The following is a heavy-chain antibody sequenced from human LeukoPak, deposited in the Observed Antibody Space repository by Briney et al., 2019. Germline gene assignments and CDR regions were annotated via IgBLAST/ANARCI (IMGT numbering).Heavy chain of an antibody. Sequence: GGSLRLSCAASGFTFSSYSMNWVRQAPGKGLEWVSSISSSSSYIYYADSVKGRFTISRDNAKNSLYLQMNSLRAEDTAVYYCAGEVIGRVVVNDYWGQGTLVTVSS. CDR2: ISSSSSYI. CDR1: GFTFSSYS. J-gene: IGHJ4*02. D-gene: IGHD3-22*01. V-gene: IGHV3-21*01. CDR3: AGEVIGRVVVNDY.